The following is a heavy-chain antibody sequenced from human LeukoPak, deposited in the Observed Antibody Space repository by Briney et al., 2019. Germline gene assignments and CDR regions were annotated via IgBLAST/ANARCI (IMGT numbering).Heavy chain of an antibody. CDR3: SRDRTGDRTDAFDI. D-gene: IGHD7-27*01. Sequence: GGSLRLSCTASGFTFGDYAMTWFRQAPGKGLEWVGFIRSKADGGTTENAASVKGRFTISRDDSKSIAYLQMNSLKTEDTAVYYCSRDRTGDRTDAFDIWGQGTMVTVSP. J-gene: IGHJ3*02. CDR2: IRSKADGGTT. CDR1: GFTFGDYA. V-gene: IGHV3-49*03.